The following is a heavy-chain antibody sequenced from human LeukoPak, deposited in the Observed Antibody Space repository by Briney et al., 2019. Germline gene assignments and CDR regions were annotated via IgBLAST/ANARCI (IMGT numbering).Heavy chain of an antibody. CDR3: ASAKWYYYDTSDYQTPDVRSGFDY. CDR1: GFTFSKYW. CDR2: IKKDGSEK. V-gene: IGHV3-7*01. Sequence: GGSLRLSCAASGFTFSKYWMSWLRQAPGQGLEWVAHIKKDGSEKNYVDSVKGRFTISRDNTKNSVYLQMNSLRAEDTAVYYCASAKWYYYDTSDYQTPDVRSGFDYWGQGTLVTVSS. D-gene: IGHD3-22*01. J-gene: IGHJ4*02.